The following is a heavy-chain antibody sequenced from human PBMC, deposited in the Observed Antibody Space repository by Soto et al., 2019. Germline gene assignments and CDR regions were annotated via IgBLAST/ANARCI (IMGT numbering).Heavy chain of an antibody. CDR3: ARCRCGSGTNCFDP. V-gene: IGHV1-46*01. Sequence: QVQLVQSGAEVRKPGASVMISCKASGYTFTTHYIHWVRQAPGQGLEWMGTINPSGQSTTYAQKLQGRVTMTNATSTSTGYMEVNSLRSEDTALYYCARCRCGSGTNCFDPWGQGTLVTVSS. D-gene: IGHD3-10*01. CDR2: INPSGQST. J-gene: IGHJ5*02. CDR1: GYTFTTHY.